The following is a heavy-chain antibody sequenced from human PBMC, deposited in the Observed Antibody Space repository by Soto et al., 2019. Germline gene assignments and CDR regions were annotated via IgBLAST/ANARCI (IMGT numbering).Heavy chain of an antibody. CDR3: ARDQYYDFWSGFSGTQTNNDCMDV. Sequence: GGSLRLSCAASGFTFSSYWMHWVRQAPGKGLVWVSRINSDGSSTSYADSVKGRFTISRDNAKNTLYLQMNSLRAEDTAVYYCARDQYYDFWSGFSGTQTNNDCMDVWGQGTTVTVSS. V-gene: IGHV3-74*01. CDR2: INSDGSST. D-gene: IGHD3-3*01. CDR1: GFTFSSYW. J-gene: IGHJ6*02.